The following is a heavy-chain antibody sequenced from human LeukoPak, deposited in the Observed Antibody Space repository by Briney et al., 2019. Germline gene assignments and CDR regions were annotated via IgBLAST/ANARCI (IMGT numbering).Heavy chain of an antibody. CDR3: AKEGSYDFWSGYLYYFDY. V-gene: IGHV3-23*01. J-gene: IGHJ4*02. Sequence: GGSLRLSCAASGFTFSSYAMSWVRQAPGKGLEWVSAISGSGGSTYYADSVKGRFTNSRDNSKNTLYLQMNSLRAEDTAVYYCAKEGSYDFWSGYLYYFDYWGQGTLVTVSS. D-gene: IGHD3-3*01. CDR2: ISGSGGST. CDR1: GFTFSSYA.